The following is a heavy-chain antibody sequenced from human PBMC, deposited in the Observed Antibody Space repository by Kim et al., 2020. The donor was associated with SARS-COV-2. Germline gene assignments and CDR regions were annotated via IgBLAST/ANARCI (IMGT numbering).Heavy chain of an antibody. Sequence: GGSLRLSCAASGFTFNTYIMTWVRQAPGKGLEWVSEINGSGGSTNYADSVKGRFTISRDNSKNTLYLQLNSLRADDTAVYYCAKGPPSSSGKGDFDYWGQGTLVTVSS. D-gene: IGHD6-13*01. CDR3: AKGPPSSSGKGDFDY. CDR2: INGSGGST. CDR1: GFTFNTYI. J-gene: IGHJ4*02. V-gene: IGHV3-23*01.